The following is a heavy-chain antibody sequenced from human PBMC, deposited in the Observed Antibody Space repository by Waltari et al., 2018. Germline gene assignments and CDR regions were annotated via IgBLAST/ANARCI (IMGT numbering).Heavy chain of an antibody. CDR1: GYTLTELS. CDR3: ATADPPTTVTTKWYFDL. V-gene: IGHV1-24*01. Sequence: QVQLVQSGAEVKKPGASVKVSCKVSGYTLTELSLHWVRQPTGHGLEWMGGFDPEDGETIYAQKFQGRVTMTEDTSTDTAYMELSSLRSEDTAVYYCATADPPTTVTTKWYFDLWGRGTLVTVSS. J-gene: IGHJ2*01. D-gene: IGHD4-17*01. CDR2: FDPEDGET.